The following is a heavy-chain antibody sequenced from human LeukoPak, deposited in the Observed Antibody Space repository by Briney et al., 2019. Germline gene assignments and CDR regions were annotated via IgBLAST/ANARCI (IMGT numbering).Heavy chain of an antibody. Sequence: GGSLRLSCAASGVTVSSNLMSWVRQAPGKGLEWVSVIYSGGSTYYADSVKGRFTISRDNSKNTLYLQMNSLRAEDTAVYYCARVGRMATPTSMAEYFQHWGQGTLVTVSS. CDR1: GVTVSSNL. D-gene: IGHD5-24*01. J-gene: IGHJ1*01. V-gene: IGHV3-53*01. CDR2: IYSGGST. CDR3: ARVGRMATPTSMAEYFQH.